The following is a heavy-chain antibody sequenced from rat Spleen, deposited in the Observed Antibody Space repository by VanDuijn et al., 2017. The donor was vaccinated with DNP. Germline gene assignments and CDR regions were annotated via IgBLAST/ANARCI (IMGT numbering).Heavy chain of an antibody. CDR1: GFTFSDYY. J-gene: IGHJ4*01. D-gene: IGHD1-11*01. Sequence: EVQLVESGGGLVQPGRSLKLSCAASGFTFSDYYLAWVRQAPKKGLAWVASISYEGSVNYYGDSVKGRFTISRDKAKSTLYLQMNSLRSEDTATYYCARVRGMDAWGQGTSVTVSS. CDR3: ARVRGMDA. CDR2: ISYEGSVN. V-gene: IGHV5-22*01.